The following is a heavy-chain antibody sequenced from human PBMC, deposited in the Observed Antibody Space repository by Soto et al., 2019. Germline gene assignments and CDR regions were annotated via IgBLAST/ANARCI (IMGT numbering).Heavy chain of an antibody. CDR2: IYYSGST. J-gene: IGHJ4*02. CDR3: AREYRDCSGGSCYSLPDY. V-gene: IGHV4-31*03. Sequence: SETLSLTCTVSGGSISSGGYYWSWIRQHPGKGLEWIGYIYYSGSTYYNQSLKSRVTISVDTSKNQFSLKLSSVSAAETAVYFCAREYRDCSGGSCYSLPDYWGQGTLVTVSS. CDR1: GGSISSGGYY. D-gene: IGHD2-15*01.